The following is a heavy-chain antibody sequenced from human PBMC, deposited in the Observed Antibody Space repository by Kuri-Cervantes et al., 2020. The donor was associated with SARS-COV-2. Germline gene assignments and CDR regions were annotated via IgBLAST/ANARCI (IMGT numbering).Heavy chain of an antibody. D-gene: IGHD1-26*01. CDR2: ISGSGGST. J-gene: IGHJ4*02. Sequence: GGSLRLSCAASGFTFSSYAMSWVRQAPGKGLEWVSAISGSGGSTYYADSVKGRFTISRDNSKNTLYLQMNSLRAEDTAVYYCAKVLEWELLPPLGDYWGQGTLVTVSS. CDR3: AKVLEWELLPPLGDY. V-gene: IGHV3-23*01. CDR1: GFTFSSYA.